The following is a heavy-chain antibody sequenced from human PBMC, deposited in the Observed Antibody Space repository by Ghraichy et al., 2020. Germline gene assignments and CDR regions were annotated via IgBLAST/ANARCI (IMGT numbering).Heavy chain of an antibody. CDR3: ARQPAATMREFAFDY. CDR1: GDSISSGSFF. J-gene: IGHJ4*02. CDR2: IFYSGST. Sequence: SETLSLTCTVSGDSISSGSFFWGWIRQPPGKGLDSIGSIFYSGSTYYNPSLKSRVTISVDTSKNQFSLKLSSVTAAETAVYWCARQPAATMREFAFDYWGQGTLVTVSS. V-gene: IGHV4-39*01. D-gene: IGHD2-15*01.